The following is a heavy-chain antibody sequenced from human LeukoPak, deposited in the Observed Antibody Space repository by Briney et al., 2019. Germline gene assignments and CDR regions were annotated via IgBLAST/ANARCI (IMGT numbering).Heavy chain of an antibody. J-gene: IGHJ4*02. CDR1: GFPFTSHA. CDR2: IGGNGGNI. Sequence: GGSLRLSCAASGFPFTSHAMSWVRQAPGKGLEWVSSIGGNGGNIYYADSVKGRFTISRDNAKDSLYLQMNSLRAEDTALYYCAKSLVLLWFGEPYFDYWGQGTLVTVSS. D-gene: IGHD3-10*01. V-gene: IGHV3-23*01. CDR3: AKSLVLLWFGEPYFDY.